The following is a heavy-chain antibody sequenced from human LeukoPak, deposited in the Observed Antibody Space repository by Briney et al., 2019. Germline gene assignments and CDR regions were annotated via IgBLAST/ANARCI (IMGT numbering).Heavy chain of an antibody. V-gene: IGHV1-18*01. Sequence: ASVKVSCKASGYTFTSYDINWVRQAPGQGLEWMGWISAYNGNTNYAQKLQGRVTMTTDTSTSTAYMELRSLRSDDTAVYYCARGYYYDSSGQFDYWGQGTLVTVSS. J-gene: IGHJ4*02. CDR1: GYTFTSYD. CDR2: ISAYNGNT. CDR3: ARGYYYDSSGQFDY. D-gene: IGHD3-22*01.